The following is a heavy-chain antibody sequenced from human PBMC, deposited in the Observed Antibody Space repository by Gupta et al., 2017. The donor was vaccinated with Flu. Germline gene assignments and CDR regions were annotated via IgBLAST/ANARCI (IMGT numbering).Heavy chain of an antibody. V-gene: IGHV1-69*12. D-gene: IGHD2-2*01. CDR2: IIPILGTA. CDR1: GGTFCSHA. Sequence: VQPVQSGAAVKTPGSSVKGSCKASGGTFCSHAIRWVRQGPGQGLEWMGGIIPILGTANYAQKCQGRVTITADESTSTAYMGLSSLRSEDTAVYYCARRVVVPAAHYGMDVWGQGTTVTVAS. J-gene: IGHJ6*02. CDR3: ARRVVVPAAHYGMDV.